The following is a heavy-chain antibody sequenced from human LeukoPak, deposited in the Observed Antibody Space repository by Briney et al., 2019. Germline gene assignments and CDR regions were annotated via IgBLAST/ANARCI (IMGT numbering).Heavy chain of an antibody. J-gene: IGHJ4*02. CDR3: ATSRVFDH. V-gene: IGHV3-30*02. CDR1: GFTFSNYG. CDR2: IRSGGSNK. Sequence: PGGSLRLSCAASGFTFSNYGMHWVRRAPGKGLEWVAFIRSGGSNKYYADSVKGRFTISRDNARNTLYLEMNSLRMEDTAKYYCATSRVFDHWGQGTLVTVSS.